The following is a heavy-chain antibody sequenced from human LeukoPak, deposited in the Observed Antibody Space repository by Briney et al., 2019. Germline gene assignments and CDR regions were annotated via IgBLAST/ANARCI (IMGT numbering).Heavy chain of an antibody. V-gene: IGHV3-23*01. CDR1: RFTFSNYG. CDR3: ARDNMGSWYVPYYYYYYMDV. D-gene: IGHD6-13*01. CDR2: ISGSGGST. J-gene: IGHJ6*03. Sequence: GGTLRLSCAASRFTFSNYGMNWVRQAPGKGLEWVSGISGSGGSTYYADSVKGRFTISRDNSKNTLYLQMNSLRAEDTAVYYCARDNMGSWYVPYYYYYYMDVWGKGTTVTISS.